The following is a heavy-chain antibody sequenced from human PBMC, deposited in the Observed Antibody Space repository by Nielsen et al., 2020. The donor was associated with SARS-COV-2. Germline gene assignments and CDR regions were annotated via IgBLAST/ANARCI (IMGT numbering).Heavy chain of an antibody. Sequence: SLKISCAASGFTFDDYAMHWVRQAPGEGLEWVSGISWNGGAIAYADSVKGRFTISRDNAKNSLYLQMNSLRAEDTAFYYCAKGFTSGWHLYFDYWGQGTLVTVSS. V-gene: IGHV3-9*01. CDR2: ISWNGGAI. CDR1: GFTFDDYA. CDR3: AKGFTSGWHLYFDY. D-gene: IGHD6-19*01. J-gene: IGHJ4*02.